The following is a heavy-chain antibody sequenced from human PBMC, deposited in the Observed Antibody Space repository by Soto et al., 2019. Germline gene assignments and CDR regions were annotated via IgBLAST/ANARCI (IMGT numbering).Heavy chain of an antibody. CDR1: GGTFSSYA. Sequence: SVKVSCKASGGTFSSYAISWVRQAPGQGLEWIGGIIPIFGTANYAQKFQGRVTITADKSTSTAYMELSSLRSEDTAVYYCARGRRTTRYFDYWGQGTLVTVSS. CDR2: IIPIFGTA. CDR3: ARGRRTTRYFDY. J-gene: IGHJ4*02. V-gene: IGHV1-69*06. D-gene: IGHD2-15*01.